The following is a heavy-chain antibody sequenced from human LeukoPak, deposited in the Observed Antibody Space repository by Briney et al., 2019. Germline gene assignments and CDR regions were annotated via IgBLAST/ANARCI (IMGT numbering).Heavy chain of an antibody. CDR3: ARGCDYGGRTVDY. CDR1: GGSFSGYY. CDR2: INHSGST. D-gene: IGHD4-23*01. J-gene: IGHJ4*02. V-gene: IGHV4-34*01. Sequence: PSETLSLTCAVYGGSFSGYYWSWIRQPPGKGLEWIGEINHSGSTNYNPSLKSRVTISVDTSKNQFSLKLSSVTAADTAVYCCARGCDYGGRTVDYWGQGTLVTVSS.